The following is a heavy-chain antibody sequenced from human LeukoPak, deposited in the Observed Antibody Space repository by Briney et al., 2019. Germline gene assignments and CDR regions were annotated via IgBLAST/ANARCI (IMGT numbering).Heavy chain of an antibody. CDR2: INPSGDST. D-gene: IGHD2-21*02. J-gene: IGHJ4*02. V-gene: IGHV1-46*01. CDR1: GYTFTSYD. CDR3: ASVLYCGADCYSGRYFFDY. Sequence: ASVKVSRKASGYTFTSYDMHGVRQAPGQGLEWMGIINPSGDSTSYAQKFQGRVTMTRDTSTSTVYMELSSLRSEDTAVYYCASVLYCGADCYSGRYFFDYWGQGTLVTVSS.